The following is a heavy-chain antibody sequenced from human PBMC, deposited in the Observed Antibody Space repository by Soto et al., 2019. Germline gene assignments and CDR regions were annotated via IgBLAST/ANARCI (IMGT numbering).Heavy chain of an antibody. CDR2: IIPIFGTA. Sequence: AASVKVSCKASGGTFSSYAISWVRQAPGQGLEWMGGIIPIFGTANYAQKFQGRVTITADESTSTAYMELSSLRSEDTAVYYCARVARIAAAKGAFDIWGQGTMVTVSS. J-gene: IGHJ3*02. D-gene: IGHD6-13*01. CDR3: ARVARIAAAKGAFDI. CDR1: GGTFSSYA. V-gene: IGHV1-69*13.